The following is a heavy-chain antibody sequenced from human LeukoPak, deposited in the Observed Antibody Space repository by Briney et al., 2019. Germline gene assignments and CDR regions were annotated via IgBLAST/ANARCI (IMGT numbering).Heavy chain of an antibody. CDR3: ARRRYYDSSGYNPTYYFDY. D-gene: IGHD3-22*01. CDR1: GDSIIGSY. J-gene: IGHJ4*02. V-gene: IGHV4-59*01. CDR2: IYYSVDT. Sequence: SETLSLTCAVSGDSIIGSYWSWVRQAPGKGLEWIGYIYYSVDTDYNPSLKSRVTISVDMSKKQISLRLTSVTAADTAVYYCARRRYYDSSGYNPTYYFDYWGQGILVTVSS.